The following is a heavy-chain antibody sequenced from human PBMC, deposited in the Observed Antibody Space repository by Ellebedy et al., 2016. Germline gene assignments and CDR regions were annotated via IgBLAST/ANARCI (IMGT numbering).Heavy chain of an antibody. CDR3: AEDSAADFGGWFDP. CDR1: GFTFDDYA. J-gene: IGHJ5*02. CDR2: ISWNSGSI. D-gene: IGHD3-16*01. Sequence: SLKISCAASGFTFDDYAMHWVRQAPGKGLEWVSGISWNSGSIGYADSVKGRFTISRDNAKNSLYLQMNSLRAEDTALYYCAEDSAADFGGWFDPWGQGTLVTVSS. V-gene: IGHV3-9*01.